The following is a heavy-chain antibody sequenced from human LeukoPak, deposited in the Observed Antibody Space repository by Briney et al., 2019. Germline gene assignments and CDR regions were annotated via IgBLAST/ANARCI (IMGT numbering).Heavy chain of an antibody. D-gene: IGHD1-26*01. J-gene: IGHJ4*02. CDR3: ARVSVSSFDY. Sequence: PSEILSLTCTVSGDSISSGDYYWGWIRQSPGKGLEWIGYIYYSGSTNCNPSLKSRVTVSVDTSKNQFSLKLSSVTAADTAVYYCARVSVSSFDYWGQGTLVIVSS. CDR1: GDSISSGDYY. V-gene: IGHV4-30-4*08. CDR2: IYYSGST.